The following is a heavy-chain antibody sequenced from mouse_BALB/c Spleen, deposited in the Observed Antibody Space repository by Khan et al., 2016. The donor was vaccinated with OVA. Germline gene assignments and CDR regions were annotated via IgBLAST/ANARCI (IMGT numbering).Heavy chain of an antibody. Sequence: EVKLEVSGPGLVKPPQSLSLTCTVTGYSITSDYAWNWIRQFPGNKLEWMGHISYSGNTKYNPSLKSRISITRDTSKNQFFLQLNSVTTEDTATYYCARIYGGDFDYWGQGTTLTVSS. CDR1: GYSITSDYA. J-gene: IGHJ2*01. D-gene: IGHD1-1*01. CDR3: ARIYGGDFDY. CDR2: ISYSGNT. V-gene: IGHV3-2*02.